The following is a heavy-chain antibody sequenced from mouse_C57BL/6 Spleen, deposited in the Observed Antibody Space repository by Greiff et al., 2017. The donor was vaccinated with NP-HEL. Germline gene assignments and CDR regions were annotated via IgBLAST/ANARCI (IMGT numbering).Heavy chain of an antibody. CDR2: ISSGGSYT. Sequence: DVMLVESGGDLVKPGGSLKLSCAASGFTFSSYGMSWVRQTPDKRLEWVATISSGGSYTYYPDSVKGRFTISRDNAKNTLYLQMSSLKSEDTAMYYCARHEGRLGYFDVWGTGTTVTVSS. D-gene: IGHD3-3*01. CDR3: ARHEGRLGYFDV. V-gene: IGHV5-6*02. J-gene: IGHJ1*03. CDR1: GFTFSSYG.